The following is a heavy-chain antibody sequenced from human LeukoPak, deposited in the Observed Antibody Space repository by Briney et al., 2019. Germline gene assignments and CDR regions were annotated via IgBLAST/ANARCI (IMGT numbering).Heavy chain of an antibody. CDR3: ARDSDSSLPDY. CDR1: GGTFSSYT. CDR2: IIPILGIA. V-gene: IGHV1-69*04. D-gene: IGHD6-13*01. J-gene: IGHJ4*02. Sequence: ASVKASCKASGGTFSSYTISWVRQAPGQGLEWMGRIIPILGIANYAQKFQGRVTITADKSTSTAYMELSSLRSEDTAVYYCARDSDSSLPDYWGQGTLVTVSS.